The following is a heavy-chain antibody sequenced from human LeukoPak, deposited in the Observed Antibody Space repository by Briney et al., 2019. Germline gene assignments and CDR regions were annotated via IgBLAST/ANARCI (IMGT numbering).Heavy chain of an antibody. CDR3: AREYYYGSGSSYYFDY. J-gene: IGHJ4*02. CDR1: GGTFSSYA. Sequence: ASVKVSCKASGGTFSSYAISWVRQAPGQGLGWMGGIIPIFGTANYAQKFQGRVTITTDESTSTAYMELSSLRSEDTAVYYCAREYYYGSGSSYYFDYWGQGTLVTVSS. D-gene: IGHD3-10*01. V-gene: IGHV1-69*05. CDR2: IIPIFGTA.